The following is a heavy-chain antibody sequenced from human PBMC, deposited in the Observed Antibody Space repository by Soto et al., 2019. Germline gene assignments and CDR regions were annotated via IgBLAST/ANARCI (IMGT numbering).Heavy chain of an antibody. J-gene: IGHJ4*02. Sequence: ETLSLTCTVSGGSISSSSHWMHWFRQAPGKGLVWVSRIDSSGSTTTYADSVKGRFTISRDNARNTLFLQMNGLRAEDTAIYYCARWFTYGNFDYFDYWGRGTQVTVSS. CDR3: ARWFTYGNFDYFDY. V-gene: IGHV3-74*01. CDR1: GGSISSSSHW. D-gene: IGHD3-10*01. CDR2: IDSSGSTT.